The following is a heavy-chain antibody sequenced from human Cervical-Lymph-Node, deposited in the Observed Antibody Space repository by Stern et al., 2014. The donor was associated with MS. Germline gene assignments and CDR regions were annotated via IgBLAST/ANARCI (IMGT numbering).Heavy chain of an antibody. CDR3: ARGGIFDP. V-gene: IGHV4-34*01. CDR1: GGSFSGYY. J-gene: IGHJ5*02. D-gene: IGHD2-15*01. CDR2: INHSGSS. Sequence: QVQLQQWGTGLLRPSETLSLTCAVSGGSFSGYYWTWIRQPPGKGLEWIGEINHSGSSSYNPSLKGRITISVDMSKRQFSLKLSTVTAADTAVYYCARGGIFDPWGQGTLVTVSS.